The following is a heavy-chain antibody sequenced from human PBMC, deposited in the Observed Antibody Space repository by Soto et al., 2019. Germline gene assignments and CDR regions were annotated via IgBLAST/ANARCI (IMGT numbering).Heavy chain of an antibody. CDR1: GFTFISYW. CDR3: ARTGDGHHDFLDY. Sequence: WGSLRLSCAASGFTFISYWMNWVWHPPGKGLEWVANINQDGNEDNLLDSVKGRFTISRDNAKNSLFLQMNSLRVDDTAVYYCARTGDGHHDFLDYWGQGALVTVS. CDR2: INQDGNED. V-gene: IGHV3-7*01. D-gene: IGHD1-1*01. J-gene: IGHJ4*02.